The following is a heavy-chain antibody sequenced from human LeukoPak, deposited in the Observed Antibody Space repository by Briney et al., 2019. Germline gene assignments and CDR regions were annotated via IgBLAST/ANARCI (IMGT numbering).Heavy chain of an antibody. V-gene: IGHV3-23*01. CDR2: INWNGGST. D-gene: IGHD6-13*01. CDR3: ASIAAAGTYFLDY. J-gene: IGHJ4*02. CDR1: GFTFSSYA. Sequence: HPGGSLRLSCAASGFTFSSYAMSWVRQAPGKGLEWVSGINWNGGSTGYADSVKGRFTISRDNSKNTLYLQMNSLRAEDTAVYYCASIAAAGTYFLDYWGQGTLVTVSS.